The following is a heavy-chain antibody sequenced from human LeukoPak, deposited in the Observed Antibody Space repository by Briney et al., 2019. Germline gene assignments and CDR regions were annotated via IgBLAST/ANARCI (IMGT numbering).Heavy chain of an antibody. CDR1: GGSFSGYY. CDR3: ASGSYWFDP. CDR2: INHSGST. J-gene: IGHJ5*02. V-gene: IGHV4-34*01. Sequence: SETLSLTCAVYGGSFSGYYWSWIRQLPGKGLEWIGEINHSGSTNYNPSLKSRVTISVDTSKNQFSLKLSSVTAADTAVYYCASGSYWFDPWGQGTLVTVSS.